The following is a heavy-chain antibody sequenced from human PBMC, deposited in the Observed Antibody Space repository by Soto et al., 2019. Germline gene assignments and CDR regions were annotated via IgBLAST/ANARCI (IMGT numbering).Heavy chain of an antibody. CDR3: AHRLFNKVAYFDY. CDR1: GFSLSTNGVG. CDR2: VYWNDDK. J-gene: IGHJ4*02. Sequence: QITLKESGPTLVKPTQTLTLTCTVSGFSLSTNGVGVGWIRQPPGKALEWLAIVYWNDDKRYSPSLESRLTTARDASKNQVVLTMTNVDPVDTATYYCAHRLFNKVAYFDYWGQGTLVTVSS. V-gene: IGHV2-5*01.